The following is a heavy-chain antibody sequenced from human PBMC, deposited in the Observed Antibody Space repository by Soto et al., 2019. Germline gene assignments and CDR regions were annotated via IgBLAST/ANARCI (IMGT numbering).Heavy chain of an antibody. CDR2: IYYSGST. Sequence: SETLSLTCTVSGGSISSGGYYWSWIRQHPGKGLEWIGYIYYSGSTYYNPSLKSRVTISVDTSKNQFSLKLSSVTAADTAVYYCARDRGAMAAAGRFDYWGQGTLVTVSS. V-gene: IGHV4-31*03. J-gene: IGHJ4*02. CDR1: GGSISSGGYY. CDR3: ARDRGAMAAAGRFDY. D-gene: IGHD6-13*01.